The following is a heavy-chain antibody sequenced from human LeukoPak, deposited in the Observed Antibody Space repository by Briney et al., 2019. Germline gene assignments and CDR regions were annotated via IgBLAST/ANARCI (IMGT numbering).Heavy chain of an antibody. D-gene: IGHD6-13*01. V-gene: IGHV3-23*01. CDR2: ISGSGGST. J-gene: IGHJ3*02. CDR3: ARHSSSWYFAFDI. Sequence: PGGSLRLSCAASGFTFSSYAMSWVRQAPGKGLEWVSAISGSGGSTYYADSVKGRFTISRDNSKNTLYLQMNSLRAEDTAVYYCARHSSSWYFAFDIWGQGTVVTVSS. CDR1: GFTFSSYA.